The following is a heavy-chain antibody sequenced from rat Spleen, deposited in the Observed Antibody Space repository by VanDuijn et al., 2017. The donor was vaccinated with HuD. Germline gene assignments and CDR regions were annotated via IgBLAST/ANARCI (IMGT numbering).Heavy chain of an antibody. CDR1: GFTFSDYD. CDR2: ITTSGGTT. CDR3: ARRHYSGNWFAY. Sequence: EVQLVESGGYLVQPGRSLKLSCAASGFTFSDYDMAWVRQAPTKGLEWVASITTSGGTTYYRDSVKGRFTVSRDNAKSTLYLQMDSLRSEDTATYYCARRHYSGNWFAYWGQGTLVTVSS. J-gene: IGHJ3*01. V-gene: IGHV5-25*01. D-gene: IGHD1-1*01.